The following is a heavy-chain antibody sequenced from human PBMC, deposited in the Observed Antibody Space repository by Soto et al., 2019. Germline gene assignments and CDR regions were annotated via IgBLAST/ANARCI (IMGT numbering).Heavy chain of an antibody. CDR2: IYYNGST. V-gene: IGHV4-59*01. J-gene: IGHJ4*02. CDR1: GGSISGYY. CDR3: ARLTDCGGDCPLFDY. D-gene: IGHD2-21*02. Sequence: QVQLQESGPGLVKPSETLSLTCTVSGGSISGYYWSWIRQPPGKGLEWIDYIYYNGSTNYNPSLKSRVTISVDTSKNQSSLKLSSVTAADTAVYYCARLTDCGGDCPLFDYWGQGTLVTVSS.